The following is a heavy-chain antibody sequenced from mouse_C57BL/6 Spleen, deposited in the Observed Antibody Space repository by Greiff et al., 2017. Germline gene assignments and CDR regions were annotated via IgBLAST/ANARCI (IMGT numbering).Heavy chain of an antibody. Sequence: QVQLQQSGAELARPGASVKLSCKASGYTFTSYGISWVKQRTGQGLEWIGEIYPRSGNTYYNEKFKGKATLTADKSSSTAYMELRSLTSEDSAVYFWARGGVRGFAYWGQGTLVTVSA. CDR1: GYTFTSYG. V-gene: IGHV1-81*01. CDR3: ARGGVRGFAY. CDR2: IYPRSGNT. D-gene: IGHD2-2*01. J-gene: IGHJ3*01.